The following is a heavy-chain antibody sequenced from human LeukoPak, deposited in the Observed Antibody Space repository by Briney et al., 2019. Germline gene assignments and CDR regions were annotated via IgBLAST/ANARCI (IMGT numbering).Heavy chain of an antibody. CDR3: ARDWLAPYFDY. CDR2: ISGSGGST. D-gene: IGHD5-12*01. CDR1: GFTFSSYA. Sequence: GGSLRLSCAASGFTFSSYAMSWVRQAPGKGLEWVSAISGSGGSTYYADSVKGRFTISRDNSKDTLYLQMNSLRAEDTAVYYCARDWLAPYFDYWGQGTPVTVSS. V-gene: IGHV3-23*01. J-gene: IGHJ4*02.